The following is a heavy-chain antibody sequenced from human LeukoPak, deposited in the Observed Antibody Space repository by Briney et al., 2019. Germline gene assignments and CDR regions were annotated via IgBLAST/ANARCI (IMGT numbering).Heavy chain of an antibody. CDR2: IIPIFGTA. Sequence: SVKVSCKASGGTFSSYAISWVRQAPGQGLEWMGGIIPIFGTANYAQKFQGRVTITADESTSTAYMELSSLRSGDTAVYYCARGYCSGGSCYWPFDYWGQGTLVTVSS. D-gene: IGHD2-15*01. V-gene: IGHV1-69*13. J-gene: IGHJ4*02. CDR1: GGTFSSYA. CDR3: ARGYCSGGSCYWPFDY.